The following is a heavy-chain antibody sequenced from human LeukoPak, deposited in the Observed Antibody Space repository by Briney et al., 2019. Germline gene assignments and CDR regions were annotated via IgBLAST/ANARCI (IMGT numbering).Heavy chain of an antibody. J-gene: IGHJ4*02. CDR2: IYHTGST. CDR3: ARRGRNSSGWQDYL. D-gene: IGHD6-25*01. CDR1: GGSISSYY. Sequence: SSETLSLTCTVSGGSISSYYWSRIRQPPGKGLEWIANIYHTGSTNYNPSLSSRVTISIDTAKNQFSLKLTSVTAADTAVYYRARRGRNSSGWQDYLWGQGTLVTVSS. V-gene: IGHV4-59*01.